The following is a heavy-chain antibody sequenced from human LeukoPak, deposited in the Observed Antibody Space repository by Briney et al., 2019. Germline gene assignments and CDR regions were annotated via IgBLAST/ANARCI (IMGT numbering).Heavy chain of an antibody. J-gene: IGHJ5*02. CDR3: ARFDAVTTWAT. V-gene: IGHV5-51*01. CDR1: GYSFTSYW. D-gene: IGHD4-17*01. CDR2: IYPGDSDT. Sequence: GESLKISCKGSGYSFTSYWIGGVRQMPGKGLEWMGIIYPGDSDTRYSQSFQGQVTISADKSISTAYLQWRSLKASDTAMYYCARFDAVTTWATWGQGTLVTASS.